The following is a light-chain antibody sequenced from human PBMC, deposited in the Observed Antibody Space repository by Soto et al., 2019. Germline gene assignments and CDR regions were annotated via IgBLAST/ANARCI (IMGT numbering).Light chain of an antibody. Sequence: EIVLTQSPATLSLSPGERVTLSCRASQSVNNYLAWYQQKPGQAPRLVIYDVFNRATGTPARFSGSGSGTDFTLTISSLETDDFGFYYCQQRSHCPWLTFGGGTRVEIK. CDR1: QSVNNY. V-gene: IGKV3-11*01. CDR3: QQRSHCPWLT. J-gene: IGKJ4*01. CDR2: DVF.